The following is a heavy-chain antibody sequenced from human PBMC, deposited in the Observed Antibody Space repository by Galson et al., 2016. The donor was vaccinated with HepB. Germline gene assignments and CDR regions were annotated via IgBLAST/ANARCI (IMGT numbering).Heavy chain of an antibody. CDR1: GLTFSTYG. CDR3: AKFGRGGAFDL. J-gene: IGHJ3*01. Sequence: SLRLSCAASGLTFSTYGMHWVRQAPGKGLEWVALISYDGNYTNYADSVKGRFTISRDNSKNTLYLQVDSLTTEDTAVYFCAKFGRGGAFDLWGQGTMVTVSS. D-gene: IGHD3-16*01. V-gene: IGHV3-30*18. CDR2: ISYDGNYT.